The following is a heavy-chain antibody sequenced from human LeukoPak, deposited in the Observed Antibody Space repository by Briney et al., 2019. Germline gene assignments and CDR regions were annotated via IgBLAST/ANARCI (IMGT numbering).Heavy chain of an antibody. D-gene: IGHD6-19*01. CDR3: ARDDEAVAGKVLDY. J-gene: IGHJ4*02. V-gene: IGHV1-18*01. CDR2: ISAYNGNT. Sequence: GASVKVSCKASGYTFTSYGISWVRQAPGQGLERMGWISAYNGNTNYAQKLQGRVTMTTDTSTSTAYMELRSLRSDDTAVYYCARDDEAVAGKVLDYWGQGTLVTVSS. CDR1: GYTFTSYG.